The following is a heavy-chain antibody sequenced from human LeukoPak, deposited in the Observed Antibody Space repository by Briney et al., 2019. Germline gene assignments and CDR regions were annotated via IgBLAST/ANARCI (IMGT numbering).Heavy chain of an antibody. CDR2: TNPNSGGT. J-gene: IGHJ4*02. CDR1: GYTFTDYH. CDR3: ARGFSYSDY. Sequence: ASVKVSCKASGYTFTDYHLHWVRQAPGQGLEWMGWTNPNSGGTNYAQKFQGRVTMTTDTSISTAYMELSSLISDDTAVYYCARGFSYSDYWGQGTLVTVSS. V-gene: IGHV1-2*02.